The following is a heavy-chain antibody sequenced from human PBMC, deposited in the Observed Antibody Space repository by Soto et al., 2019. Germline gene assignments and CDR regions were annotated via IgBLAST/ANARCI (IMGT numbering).Heavy chain of an antibody. J-gene: IGHJ4*02. CDR2: ISYGGGTT. D-gene: IGHD3-22*01. CDR3: AKNPGYYYDSTGYHFDY. CDR1: EFTFSNYA. Sequence: SVGSLRLSCAASEFTFSNYAMSWVRQAPGKGLEWVSAISYGGGTTYYADSVKGRFTISRDNSKNTLYLQMNSLRAEDTAVYYCAKNPGYYYDSTGYHFDYWGQGPLVT. V-gene: IGHV3-23*01.